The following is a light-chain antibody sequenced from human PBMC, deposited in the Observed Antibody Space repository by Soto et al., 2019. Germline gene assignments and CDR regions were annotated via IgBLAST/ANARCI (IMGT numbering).Light chain of an antibody. CDR1: SSNIGAGYD. Sequence: QSVLTQPPSVSGAPGHRITIPCTGSSSNIGAGYDVHWYQHLPGKAPRLLIYGNTNRPSGVPDRFSGSKSSTSASLAITGLQAEDEADFYCQSYDSSLSASYVFGGGTKVTVL. CDR2: GNT. V-gene: IGLV1-40*01. CDR3: QSYDSSLSASYV. J-gene: IGLJ1*01.